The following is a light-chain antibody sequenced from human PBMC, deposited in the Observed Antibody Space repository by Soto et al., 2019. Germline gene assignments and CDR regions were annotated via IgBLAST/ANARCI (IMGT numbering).Light chain of an antibody. CDR2: DAS. V-gene: IGKV3D-20*02. J-gene: IGKJ1*01. CDR3: QQRSNWPRT. CDR1: QSVSSSY. Sequence: EIVLTQSPGTLSLSPGERATLSCRASQSVSSSYLAWYQQKPGQAPRLLIYDASNRATGIPARFSGSGSGTDFTITTSRIENEDFAVYYCQQRSNWPRTLGQGTKVDIK.